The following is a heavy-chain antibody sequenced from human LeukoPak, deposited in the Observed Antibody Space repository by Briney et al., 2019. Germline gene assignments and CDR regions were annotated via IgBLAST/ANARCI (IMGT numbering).Heavy chain of an antibody. V-gene: IGHV1-2*02. Sequence: ASVRVSSRDSGYTFTVYYMQRVRQAPGQGLEWLGYINPTSLLTKYAQKFQGRVTLTRDTSIHTAYMELSRLRSDDTAMFCCTVSFTSDALDLWG. CDR3: TVSFTSDALDL. D-gene: IGHD2-2*01. J-gene: IGHJ3*01. CDR1: GYTFTVYY. CDR2: INPTSLLT.